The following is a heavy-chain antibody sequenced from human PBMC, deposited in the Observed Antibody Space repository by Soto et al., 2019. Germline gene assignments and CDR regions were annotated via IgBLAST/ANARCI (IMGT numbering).Heavy chain of an antibody. CDR1: GGSISSSNW. V-gene: IGHV4-4*02. J-gene: IGHJ6*02. Sequence: QVQLQESGPGLVKPSGTLSLTCAVSGGSISSSNWWSWVRQPPGKGLEWIGEIDHSGSTNYNPSLKRRVTRTVDKSKNQFSLKLSSVTAADTAVYYCATVWFGELNYYYYGMDVWGQGTTVTVSS. D-gene: IGHD3-10*01. CDR3: ATVWFGELNYYYYGMDV. CDR2: IDHSGST.